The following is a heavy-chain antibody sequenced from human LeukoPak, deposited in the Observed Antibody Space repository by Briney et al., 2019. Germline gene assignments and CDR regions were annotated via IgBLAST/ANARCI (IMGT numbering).Heavy chain of an antibody. D-gene: IGHD2-15*01. J-gene: IGHJ2*01. Sequence: GGSLRLSCAASRFTFSSYEMNWVRQAPGKGLEWVSYISSSGSTIYYADSVKGRFTISRDNAKNSLYLQMNSLRAEDTAVYYCARDCSGGSCYFDLWGRGTLVTVSS. CDR3: ARDCSGGSCYFDL. CDR2: ISSSGSTI. CDR1: RFTFSSYE. V-gene: IGHV3-48*03.